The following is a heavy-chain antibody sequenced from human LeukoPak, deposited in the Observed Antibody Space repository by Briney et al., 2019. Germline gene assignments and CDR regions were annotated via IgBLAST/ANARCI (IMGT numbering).Heavy chain of an antibody. CDR1: GFTFSSYA. Sequence: PGGSLRLSCAASGFTFSSYAMHWVRQAPGKGLEWVAVISYDGSNKYYADSVKGRFTISRDNSKNTLYLQMNSLRAEDTAVYYCARDLSPRNWGQGTLVTVSS. CDR2: ISYDGSNK. CDR3: ARDLSPRN. V-gene: IGHV3-30*04. J-gene: IGHJ4*02.